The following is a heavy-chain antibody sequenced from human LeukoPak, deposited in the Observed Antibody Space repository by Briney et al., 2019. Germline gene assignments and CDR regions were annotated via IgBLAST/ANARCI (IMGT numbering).Heavy chain of an antibody. CDR1: GFTVSSNY. D-gene: IGHD5/OR15-5a*01. Sequence: GRPLRLSCAASGFTVSSNYMSWVRQAPGKGLEWVSVIYSGGSTYYADSVKGRFTISRDNSKNTLYLQMNSLRAEDTAVYYCARGVYTLIDYWGQGTLVTVSS. J-gene: IGHJ4*02. V-gene: IGHV3-66*02. CDR2: IYSGGST. CDR3: ARGVYTLIDY.